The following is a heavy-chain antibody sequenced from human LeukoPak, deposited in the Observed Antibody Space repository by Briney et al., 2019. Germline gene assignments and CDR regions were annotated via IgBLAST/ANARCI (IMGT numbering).Heavy chain of an antibody. CDR1: GFTFSSYG. D-gene: IGHD2-8*02. Sequence: GGSLRLSCAASGFTFSSYGMHGVRQAPGKGLEGVAVIWYDGSYKYYADSVKGRFTISRDNSKNTLYLQMNSLRAEDTAVYSCARCTGTASNCCFDHWGQGTLVTVSS. CDR3: ARCTGTASNCCFDH. CDR2: IWYDGSYK. J-gene: IGHJ4*02. V-gene: IGHV3-33*01.